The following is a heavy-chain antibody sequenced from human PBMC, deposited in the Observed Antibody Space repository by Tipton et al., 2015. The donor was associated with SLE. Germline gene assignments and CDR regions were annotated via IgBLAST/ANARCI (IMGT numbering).Heavy chain of an antibody. Sequence: TLSLTCAVSGGSISSSNWWSWVRQPPGKGLEWIGEIYHSGSSNYNPSLKSRVTISVDKSKNQFSLKLSSVTAADTAVYYCARGRTTVTNYYYYGMDVWGQGTTVTVSS. J-gene: IGHJ6*02. CDR1: GGSISSSNW. CDR2: IYHSGSS. CDR3: ARGRTTVTNYYYYGMDV. V-gene: IGHV4-4*02. D-gene: IGHD4-17*01.